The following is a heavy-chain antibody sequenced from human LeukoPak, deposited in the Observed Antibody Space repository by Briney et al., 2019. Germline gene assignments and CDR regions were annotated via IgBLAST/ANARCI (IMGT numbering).Heavy chain of an antibody. D-gene: IGHD3-10*01. CDR1: GFTFSSYG. V-gene: IGHV3-30*03. CDR2: VSHDGNNQ. Sequence: GGSLRLSCAASGFTFSSYGMHWARQAPGKGLEWITVVSHDGNNQFYADSVKGRFTISRDNSKNMVYLQTNSLRVEDTAVYYCAREDYYGSGSYPVDWGQGTLVTVSS. CDR3: AREDYYGSGSYPVD. J-gene: IGHJ4*02.